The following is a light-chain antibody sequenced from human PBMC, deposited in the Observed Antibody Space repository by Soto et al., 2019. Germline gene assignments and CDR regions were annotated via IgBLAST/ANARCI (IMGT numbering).Light chain of an antibody. CDR1: QSISSY. V-gene: IGKV1-39*01. CDR3: QQSYSTGIT. J-gene: IGKJ4*01. Sequence: DIQMTQSPSSLSASVGDRVTITCRASQSISSYLNWYQQKPGKAPKLLIYAASSLHSGVPSRFSGSGSVTDFTLTISSLQPEDFATYYCQQSYSTGITFGGGTKVEIK. CDR2: AAS.